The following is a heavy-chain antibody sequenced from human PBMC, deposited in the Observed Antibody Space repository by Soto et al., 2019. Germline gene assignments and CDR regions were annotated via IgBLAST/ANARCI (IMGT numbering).Heavy chain of an antibody. V-gene: IGHV3-30*03. CDR2: ISYDESNK. CDR1: GFTFSIYG. CDR3: TRDPSPLRLLEIYYGMDV. J-gene: IGHJ6*02. D-gene: IGHD3-3*01. Sequence: GGSLRLSCAASGFTFSIYGMHWVRQAPGKGLKWVAGISYDESNKYYADSVKGRFTISRDNSKNTLNLQMSSLTAGDTAVYYCTRDPSPLRLLEIYYGMDVWGQGTTVTVSS.